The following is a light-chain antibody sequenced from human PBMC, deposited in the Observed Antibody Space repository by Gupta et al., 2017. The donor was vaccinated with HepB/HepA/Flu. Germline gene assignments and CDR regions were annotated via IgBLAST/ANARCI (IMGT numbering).Light chain of an antibody. Sequence: NFMLTQPHSVSESPGKTVTISCTRSSGSIASNYVQWYQQRPGSAPTTVIYYENQRPSGVPDRFSCSIDSSSTSAPINISGLKTEDDAYYYCPSYDSSSFVFGGGTKLTVI. CDR2: YEN. CDR3: PSYDSSSFV. V-gene: IGLV6-57*03. CDR1: SGSIASNY. J-gene: IGLJ2*01.